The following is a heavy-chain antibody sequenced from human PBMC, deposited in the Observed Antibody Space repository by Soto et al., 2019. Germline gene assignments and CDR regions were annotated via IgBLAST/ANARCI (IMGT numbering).Heavy chain of an antibody. D-gene: IGHD2-2*01. V-gene: IGHV1-46*03. Sequence: ASVKVSCKASGYTFTSYYMHWVRQAPGQGLEWMGIINPSGGSTSYAQKFQGRGTMTRDTSTSTVYMELSSLRSEDTAVYYCAIEAPGDCSRASCYGLDFWGQGTPVTVSS. CDR3: AIEAPGDCSRASCYGLDF. J-gene: IGHJ4*02. CDR1: GYTFTSYY. CDR2: INPSGGST.